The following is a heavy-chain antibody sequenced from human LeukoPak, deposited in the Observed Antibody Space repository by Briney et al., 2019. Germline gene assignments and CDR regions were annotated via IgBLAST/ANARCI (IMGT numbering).Heavy chain of an antibody. V-gene: IGHV3-33*08. CDR2: IWYNGNT. D-gene: IGHD4-23*01. CDR3: AREEGVDGISGINN. J-gene: IGHJ4*02. Sequence: GGSLRVSCAASGFTFSSYAMHWVRQAPGKGLEWVSDIWYNGNTYYADSVKGRFTISRDNSKSTLYLQMNSLRAEDTAVYYCAREEGVDGISGINNWGQGTLVIVSS. CDR1: GFTFSSYA.